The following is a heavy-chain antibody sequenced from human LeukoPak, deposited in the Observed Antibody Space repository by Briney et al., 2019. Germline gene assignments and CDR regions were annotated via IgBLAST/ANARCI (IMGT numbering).Heavy chain of an antibody. CDR1: GGSISSYY. CDR3: ARDSGEYGIDY. D-gene: IGHD4-17*01. J-gene: IGHJ4*02. V-gene: IGHV4-59*12. Sequence: SETLSLTCTVSGGSISSYYWSWIRQPPGKGLEWIGYIYYSGSTNYNPSLKSRVTISVDTSKNQFSLKLSSVTAADTAVYYCARDSGEYGIDYWGQGTLVTVSS. CDR2: IYYSGST.